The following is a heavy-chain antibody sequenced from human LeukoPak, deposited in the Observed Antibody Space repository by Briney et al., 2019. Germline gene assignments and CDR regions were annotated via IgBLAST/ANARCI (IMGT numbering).Heavy chain of an antibody. V-gene: IGHV4-34*01. J-gene: IGHJ6*04. CDR1: GGSFSGYY. D-gene: IGHD4-17*01. CDR2: INHSGST. CDR3: ARGGTLRYYYYGMDV. Sequence: SQTLSLTCAVYGGSFSGYYWSCIHQPPGEGLEWIGEINHSGSTNYNPSLKSRVTISVDTPKNQFSLKLSSVTAGDTAVYYCARGGTLRYYYYGMDVWGEGTTVTVSS.